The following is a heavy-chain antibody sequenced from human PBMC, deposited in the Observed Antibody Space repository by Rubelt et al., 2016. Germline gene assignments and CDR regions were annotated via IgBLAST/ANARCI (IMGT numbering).Heavy chain of an antibody. V-gene: IGHV3-30*01. CDR3: ARSKQGPWYSGSYSL. Sequence: GGVAVISYDGSNKYYADSVKGRFTISRDNSKNTLYLQMNSLRAEDTAVYYCARSKQGPWYSGSYSLWGQGTLVTVHS. J-gene: IGHJ4*02. D-gene: IGHD1-26*01. CDR2: ISYDGSNK.